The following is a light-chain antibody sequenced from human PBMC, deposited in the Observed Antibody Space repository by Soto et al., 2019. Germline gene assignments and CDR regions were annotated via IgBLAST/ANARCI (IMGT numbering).Light chain of an antibody. Sequence: QSALTQPASVSGSPGQSINISCTGTSSDVGSYNLVSWYQQHPGKAPKLMIYEGSKRPSGVSKRFSGSKSGNTASQTISGLQDENEADYYCWSYAGSNTVVFGGGTKLTVL. CDR2: EGS. CDR1: SSDVGSYNL. V-gene: IGLV2-23*03. J-gene: IGLJ2*01. CDR3: WSYAGSNTVV.